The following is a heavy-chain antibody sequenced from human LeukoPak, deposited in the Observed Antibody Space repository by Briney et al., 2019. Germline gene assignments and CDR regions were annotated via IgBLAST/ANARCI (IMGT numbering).Heavy chain of an antibody. Sequence: QPGRSLRLSCAASGFTFSSYGMHWARQAPGKGLEWVAVISYDGSNKYYADSVKGRFTISRDNSKNTLYLQMNSLRAEDTAVYYCATGAEYFQHWGQGTLVTVSS. CDR2: ISYDGSNK. CDR3: ATGAEYFQH. V-gene: IGHV3-30*03. J-gene: IGHJ1*01. CDR1: GFTFSSYG.